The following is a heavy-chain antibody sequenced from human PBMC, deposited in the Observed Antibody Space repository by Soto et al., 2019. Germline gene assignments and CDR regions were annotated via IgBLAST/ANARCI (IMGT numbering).Heavy chain of an antibody. CDR3: ALPDVRTATFDF. CDR2: INPNSGST. V-gene: IGHV1-2*02. D-gene: IGHD2-21*02. CDR1: GYTFSDYS. Sequence: ASVKVSCKASGYTFSDYSIYWMRQTPGQGLEWIGWINPNSGSTEYGNQFRGRVTLTLDMSISTAYMELTRLNSDATAVFYCALPDVRTATFDFWG. J-gene: IGHJ4*01.